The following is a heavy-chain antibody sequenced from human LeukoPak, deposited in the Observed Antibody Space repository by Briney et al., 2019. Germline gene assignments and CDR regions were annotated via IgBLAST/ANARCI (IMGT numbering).Heavy chain of an antibody. CDR2: INHSGST. V-gene: IGHV4-34*01. J-gene: IGHJ6*02. CDR3: ARVHRGDV. CDR1: GGSFSGYY. D-gene: IGHD3-10*01. Sequence: SETLSLTCAVYGGSFSGYYWSWIRQPPRKGLEWIGEINHSGSTNYNPPLKSRVTISVDTSKNQFSLKLSSVTAADTAVYYCARVHRGDVWGQGTTVTVSS.